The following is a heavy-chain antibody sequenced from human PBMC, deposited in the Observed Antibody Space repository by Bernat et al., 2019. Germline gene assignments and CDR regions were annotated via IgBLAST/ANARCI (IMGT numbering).Heavy chain of an antibody. J-gene: IGHJ5*02. Sequence: EVQLLESGGGLVQPGGSLRLSCAASGFTFSSYAMSWVRQAPGKGLEWVSAISGSGGMTYYADSVKGRFTISRDNSKNTLYLQMNSLRAEDTAVYYFVEFGELSRLDPWGQGTLVTVSS. CDR2: ISGSGGMT. D-gene: IGHD3-10*01. V-gene: IGHV3-23*01. CDR3: VEFGELSRLDP. CDR1: GFTFSSYA.